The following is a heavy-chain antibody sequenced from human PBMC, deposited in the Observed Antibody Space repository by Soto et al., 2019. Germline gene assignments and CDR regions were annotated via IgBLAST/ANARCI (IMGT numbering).Heavy chain of an antibody. D-gene: IGHD3-10*01. V-gene: IGHV3-23*01. Sequence: PVGSLRLSCAASGFTFSSYAMSWVRQAPGKGLEWVSAISGSGGSTYYADSVKGRFTISRDNSKNTLYLQMDSLRAEDTAVYYCAKDRQDVLLWFGDPTSYGMDVWGQGTTVTVSS. CDR3: AKDRQDVLLWFGDPTSYGMDV. J-gene: IGHJ6*02. CDR2: ISGSGGST. CDR1: GFTFSSYA.